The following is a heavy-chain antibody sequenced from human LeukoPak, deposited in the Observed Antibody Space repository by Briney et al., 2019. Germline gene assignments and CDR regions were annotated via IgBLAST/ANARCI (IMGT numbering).Heavy chain of an antibody. J-gene: IGHJ5*02. Sequence: SETLSLTCTVSGGSISIFYWNWIRQPPGKGLEWIGSIYNSGSTNYNPSLKSRVTISVDTSKNQFSLKLSSVTAADTAVYYCARETWDNWFDPWGQGTLVTVSS. CDR2: IYNSGST. CDR1: GGSISIFY. CDR3: ARETWDNWFDP. D-gene: IGHD1-26*01. V-gene: IGHV4-59*01.